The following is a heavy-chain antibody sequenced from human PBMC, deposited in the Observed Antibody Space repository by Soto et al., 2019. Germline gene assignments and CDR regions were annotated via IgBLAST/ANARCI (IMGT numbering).Heavy chain of an antibody. V-gene: IGHV3-9*01. D-gene: IGHD4-17*01. CDR3: AKALGDYVEF. J-gene: IGHJ4*02. CDR2: ISWNSGRI. CDR1: GFTFDDYA. Sequence: EVQLVESGGGLVQPGRSLRLSCAASGFTFDDYAMHWVRQAPGKGLEWVSGISWNSGRIGYADAVKGRFAISRDSAKNSLYLQMNSLRPEDTALYYCAKALGDYVEFWGQGTLVTVSS.